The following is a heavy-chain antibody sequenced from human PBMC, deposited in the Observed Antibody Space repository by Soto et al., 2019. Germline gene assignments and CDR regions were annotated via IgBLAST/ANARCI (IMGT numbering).Heavy chain of an antibody. CDR2: INSDGSST. V-gene: IGHV3-74*01. CDR3: ARTSLVVAAATREDY. J-gene: IGHJ4*02. Sequence: EVQLVESGGALVQPGGSLRLSCAASGFTFSSYWMHWVRQAPGKGQVWVSRINSDGSSTSYADSVKGRFTISRDNAKNTLYLQMNSLRAEDTAVYYCARTSLVVAAATREDYWGQGTLVTVSS. D-gene: IGHD2-15*01. CDR1: GFTFSSYW.